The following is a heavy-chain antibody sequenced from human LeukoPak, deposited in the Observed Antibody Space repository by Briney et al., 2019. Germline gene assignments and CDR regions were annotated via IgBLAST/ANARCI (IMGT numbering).Heavy chain of an antibody. CDR2: INPNSSGK. J-gene: IGHJ4*02. CDR3: GSSSGWYESQDY. V-gene: IGHV1-2*02. D-gene: IGHD6-19*01. CDR1: VYTFTGYY. Sequence: SLKLSCKASVYTFTGYYIHSVRQSPGPRLKWMRGINPNSSGKNYAQKFQGRVTMIRDTPISTAYMELSRLRSDDTAVYYCGSSSGWYESQDYWGQGTMVTVSS.